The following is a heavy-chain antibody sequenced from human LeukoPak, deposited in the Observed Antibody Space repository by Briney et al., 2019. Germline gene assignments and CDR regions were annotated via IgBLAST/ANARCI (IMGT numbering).Heavy chain of an antibody. V-gene: IGHV3-21*01. CDR2: ISSSSYI. CDR3: ARMFDFGAF. Sequence: GGSLRLSCAASGFTFSSYSMNWVRQAPGKGLEWVSSISSSSYIYYADSVKGRFTISRDNAKNSVYLEMNSLRVEDTAVYYCARMFDFGAFWGQGSLVTVSS. CDR1: GFTFSSYS. D-gene: IGHD3-10*01. J-gene: IGHJ4*02.